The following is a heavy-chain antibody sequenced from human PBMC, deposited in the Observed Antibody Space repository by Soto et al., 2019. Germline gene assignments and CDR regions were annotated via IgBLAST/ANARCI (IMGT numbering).Heavy chain of an antibody. V-gene: IGHV3-30-3*01. CDR2: ISYEGSNK. CDR1: GFTFSSYA. D-gene: IGHD4-17*01. CDR3: AREDYGDYAAFDY. Sequence: QVQLVESGGGVVQPGRSLRLSCAASGFTFSSYAMHWVRQAPGKGLEWVAVISYEGSNKYYADSVKGRFTISRDNSKNTLYLQMNSLRAEDTAVYYCAREDYGDYAAFDYWGQGTLVTVSS. J-gene: IGHJ4*02.